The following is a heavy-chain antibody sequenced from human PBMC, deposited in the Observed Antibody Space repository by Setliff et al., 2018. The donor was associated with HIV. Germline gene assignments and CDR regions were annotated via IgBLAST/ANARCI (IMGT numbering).Heavy chain of an antibody. CDR2: ISPSDSDT. CDR3: ARADCGGDCYLPYYFDH. CDR1: GYSFTKYW. V-gene: IGHV5-51*01. D-gene: IGHD2-21*02. Sequence: PGESLKISCKGSGYSFTKYWIAWERQTPGKGLEWMGIISPSDSDTRHSPSFQGQVTMSADKSVSTAYLQWSSLRAADTAVYYCARADCGGDCYLPYYFDHWGQGTLVTVSS. J-gene: IGHJ4*02.